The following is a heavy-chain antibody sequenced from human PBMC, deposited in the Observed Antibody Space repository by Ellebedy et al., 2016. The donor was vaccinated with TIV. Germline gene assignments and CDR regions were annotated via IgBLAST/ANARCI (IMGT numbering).Heavy chain of an antibody. J-gene: IGHJ4*02. Sequence: PSETLSLTCAVSGGPVRGYYWSRIRQPPGKRLEWIGYMYDIGTINYNPSLKSRVTLSVDTSKNLFSLKLTSVTAADTAVYYCARLGGLPGYYFDYWGQGTLVTVSS. V-gene: IGHV4-59*08. CDR3: ARLGGLPGYYFDY. CDR2: MYDIGTI. CDR1: GGPVRGYY. D-gene: IGHD5-18*01.